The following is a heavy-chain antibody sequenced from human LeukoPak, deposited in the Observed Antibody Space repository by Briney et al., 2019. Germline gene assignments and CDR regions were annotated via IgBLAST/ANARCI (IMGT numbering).Heavy chain of an antibody. CDR3: ASSKTRQYMVRGAGPFDY. V-gene: IGHV3-66*01. CDR2: IYSGGST. Sequence: GGSLRLSCAASGFTVSSNYMSWVRQAPGKGLEWVSVIYSGGSTYYADSVKGRFTISRDNSKNTLYLQMNSLRAEDTAVYYCASSKTRQYMVRGAGPFDYWGQGTLVTVSS. D-gene: IGHD3-10*01. J-gene: IGHJ4*02. CDR1: GFTVSSNY.